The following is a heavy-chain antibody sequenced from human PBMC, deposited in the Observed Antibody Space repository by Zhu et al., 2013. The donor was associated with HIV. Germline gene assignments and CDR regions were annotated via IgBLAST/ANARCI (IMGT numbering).Heavy chain of an antibody. J-gene: IGHJ3*01. CDR3: ARSWAVAPIGVFDF. V-gene: IGHV1-18*01. Sequence: QVQLVQSGAEVKRPGSSVKVSCKASGYTFTSFGVTWVRQAPGQGLEWMGWISGYNGTTKYEQNLQDRVAMTTDTSTNTAYLELKTLKPEDTAVYFCARSWAVAPIGVFDFWGQGTVVSVSS. D-gene: IGHD2-15*01. CDR1: GYTFTSFG. CDR2: ISGYNGTT.